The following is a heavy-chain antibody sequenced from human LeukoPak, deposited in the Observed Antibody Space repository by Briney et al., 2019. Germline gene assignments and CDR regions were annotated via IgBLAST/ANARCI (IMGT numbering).Heavy chain of an antibody. D-gene: IGHD3-3*01. Sequence: SETLSLTSTVSGGSISSSSYYWGWIRQPPGRGLEWIGSIYYSGSTYYNPSLKSRVTISVDTSKNQFSLKLSSVTAADTAVYYCARDPPRYYDFWSGYYTASDYFDYWGQGTLVTVSS. V-gene: IGHV4-39*07. CDR3: ARDPPRYYDFWSGYYTASDYFDY. J-gene: IGHJ4*02. CDR1: GGSISSSSYY. CDR2: IYYSGST.